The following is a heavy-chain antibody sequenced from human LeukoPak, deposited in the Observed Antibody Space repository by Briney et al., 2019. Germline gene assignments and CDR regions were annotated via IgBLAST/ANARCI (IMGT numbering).Heavy chain of an antibody. CDR2: IKQDGSEK. D-gene: IGHD2-2*01. V-gene: IGHV3-7*01. Sequence: GGSLRLSCAASGFTFSSYWMSWVRQAPGKGLEWVANIKQDGSEKYYVDSVKGRFTISRDNAKNSLYLQMNSLRAEDTAVYYCAKDGDRYCSSTSCYVDYWGQGTLVTVSS. J-gene: IGHJ4*02. CDR1: GFTFSSYW. CDR3: AKDGDRYCSSTSCYVDY.